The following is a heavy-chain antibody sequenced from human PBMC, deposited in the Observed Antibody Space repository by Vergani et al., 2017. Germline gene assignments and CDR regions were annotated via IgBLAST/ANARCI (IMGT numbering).Heavy chain of an antibody. Sequence: QVQLHESGPGLVKPSQTLSLTCTVSGGSITSGSFYWSWIRQPAGKGLEWIGRIHSSGTTNYNPSLKSRVTLSVDTSKNQLSLRMTSVTAADTAVYYCAKGPTSSRGYFDHWGQGTLVIASS. J-gene: IGHJ4*03. CDR3: AKGPTSSRGYFDH. CDR2: IHSSGTT. D-gene: IGHD5-24*01. V-gene: IGHV4-61*02. CDR1: GGSITSGSFY.